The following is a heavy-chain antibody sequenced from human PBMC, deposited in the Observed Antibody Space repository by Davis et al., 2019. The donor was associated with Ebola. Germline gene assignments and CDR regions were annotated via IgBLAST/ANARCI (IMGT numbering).Heavy chain of an antibody. CDR1: GFTFSGSA. D-gene: IGHD4-17*01. J-gene: IGHJ4*02. Sequence: GGSLRLSCAASGFTFSGSAMHWVRQASGKGLEWVGRIRSKANSYATAYAASVKGRFTISRDDSKNTAHLQMNSLKTEDTAVYYCTGTTVTSDYWGQGTLVTVSS. CDR2: IRSKANSYAT. V-gene: IGHV3-73*01. CDR3: TGTTVTSDY.